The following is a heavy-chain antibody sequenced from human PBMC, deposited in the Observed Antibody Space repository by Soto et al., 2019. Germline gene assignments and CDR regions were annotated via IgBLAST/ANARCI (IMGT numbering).Heavy chain of an antibody. D-gene: IGHD1-26*01. CDR2: ISHDGSNE. J-gene: IGHJ4*02. V-gene: IGHV3-30*18. CDR3: AKDLRGYYSVDY. Sequence: QVPLVESGGGVVQPGRSLRLSCAASGFTFSNYGMHWVRQAPGKGLEWVAVISHDGSNEYYADSVKGRFTISRDISKNTLYLQMNSLRAEDTAVYYCAKDLRGYYSVDYWGQGTLVTVSS. CDR1: GFTFSNYG.